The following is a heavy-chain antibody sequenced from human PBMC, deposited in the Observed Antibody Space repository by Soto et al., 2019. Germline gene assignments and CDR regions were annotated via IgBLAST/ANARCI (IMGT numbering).Heavy chain of an antibody. CDR2: IRSKTDGGTT. D-gene: IGHD1-26*01. J-gene: IGHJ5*02. CDR3: KWDLEASDP. CDR1: GFTFSNAW. Sequence: GGSLRLSCAASGFTFSNAWMSWVRQAPGKGLEWVGRIRSKTDGGTTDYAAPVKGRFTISRDDSKDTLYLQMNSLKTEDTAVYYCKWDLEASDPWGQGTLVTVLL. V-gene: IGHV3-15*01.